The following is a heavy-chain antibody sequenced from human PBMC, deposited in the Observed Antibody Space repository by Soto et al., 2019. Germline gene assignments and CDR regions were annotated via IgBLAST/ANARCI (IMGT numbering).Heavy chain of an antibody. CDR3: AREGSYSAYNFAHGIQLWSFDF. V-gene: IGHV4-4*07. Sequence: XGTLSLRCTVSGGSINTFYWSWVRQPSGKGLEWIGRIFSSGSTSFNPSLESRVAMSVDTSKNHFSLNLSSVTAADMAVYYCAREGSYSAYNFAHGIQLWSFDFWGQGALVTVSS. J-gene: IGHJ4*02. CDR1: GGSINTFY. CDR2: IFSSGST. D-gene: IGHD5-12*01.